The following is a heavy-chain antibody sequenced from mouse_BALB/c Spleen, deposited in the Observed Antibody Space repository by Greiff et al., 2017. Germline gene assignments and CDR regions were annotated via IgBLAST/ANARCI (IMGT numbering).Heavy chain of an antibody. D-gene: IGHD2-1*01. CDR2: IDPANGNT. J-gene: IGHJ2*01. Sequence: EVKVVESGAELVKPGASVKLSCTASGFNIKDTYMHWVKQRPEQGLEWIGRIDPANGNTKYDPKFQGKATITADTSSNTAYLQLSSLTSEDTAVYYCARRGNYLYYFDYWGQGTTLTVSS. CDR1: GFNIKDTY. V-gene: IGHV14-3*02. CDR3: ARRGNYLYYFDY.